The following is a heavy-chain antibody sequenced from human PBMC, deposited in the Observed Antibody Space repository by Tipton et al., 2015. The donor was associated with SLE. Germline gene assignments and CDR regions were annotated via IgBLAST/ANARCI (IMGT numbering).Heavy chain of an antibody. D-gene: IGHD4-11*01. CDR2: IYTSGST. V-gene: IGHV4-61*02. CDR3: ARAKGGTTATRNYYYYMDV. Sequence: GLVKPSETLSLTCTVSGGSISSGSYYWSWIRQPAGKGLEWIGRIYTSGSTNYNPSLKSRVTISVDTSKNQFSLKLSSVTAADTAVYYCARAKGGTTATRNYYYYMDVWGKGTTVTVSS. CDR1: GGSISSGSYY. J-gene: IGHJ6*03.